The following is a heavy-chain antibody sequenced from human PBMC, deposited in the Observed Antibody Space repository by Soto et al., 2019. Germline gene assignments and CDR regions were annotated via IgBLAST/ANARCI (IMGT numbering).Heavy chain of an antibody. CDR3: TTEGVYYYGMDV. CDR2: IKSKTDGGTT. CDR1: CFTFSNVW. J-gene: IGHJ6*02. Sequence: PGRSLRLSCAASCFTFSNVWMNRVRQAPGKGLEWVGRIKSKTDGGTTDYAAPVKGRFTISRDDSKNTLYLQMNSLKTEDTAVYYCTTEGVYYYGMDVWGQGTTVTVSS. V-gene: IGHV3-15*07.